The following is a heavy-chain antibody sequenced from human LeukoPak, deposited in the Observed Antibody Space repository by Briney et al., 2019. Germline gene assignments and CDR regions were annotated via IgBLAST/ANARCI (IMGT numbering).Heavy chain of an antibody. V-gene: IGHV4-30-4*08. Sequence: PSETLSLTCTVPGGSISSGDYYWSWMRQPPGKGLEWIGYIYYSGSTYYNPSLKSRVTISVDTSKNQFSLKLSSVTAADTAVYYCAREDIVVVPAAPPIKFFDYWGQGTLVTVSS. CDR2: IYYSGST. CDR3: AREDIVVVPAAPPIKFFDY. J-gene: IGHJ4*02. CDR1: GGSISSGDYY. D-gene: IGHD2-2*01.